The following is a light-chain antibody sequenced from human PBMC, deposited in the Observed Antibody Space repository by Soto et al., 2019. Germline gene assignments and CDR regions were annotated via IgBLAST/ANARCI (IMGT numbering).Light chain of an antibody. CDR2: GAS. V-gene: IGKV3-20*01. CDR1: QSVGRNS. Sequence: EIVLTQSPVTLSLSPGERATLPCRASQSVGRNSLAWYQQKPGQAPRLIIYGASSRATDIPDRFSGSGSGTDFSLTISRLEPEDFAVYSCQQYGSTPPTFGQGTKVEIK. CDR3: QQYGSTPPT. J-gene: IGKJ1*01.